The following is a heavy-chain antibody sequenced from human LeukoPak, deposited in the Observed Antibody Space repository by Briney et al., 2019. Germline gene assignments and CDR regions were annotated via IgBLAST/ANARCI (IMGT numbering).Heavy chain of an antibody. Sequence: GGSLRLSCAASGFTFDDYAMHWVRQAPGKGLEWVSLISGDGGSTYYADSVKGRFTVSRDNSINSLYLQMSSPRTEDTALYFCAKDTGNGSFFDYWGQGAPVTVSS. J-gene: IGHJ4*01. V-gene: IGHV3-43*02. CDR1: GFTFDDYA. D-gene: IGHD1-26*01. CDR2: ISGDGGST. CDR3: AKDTGNGSFFDY.